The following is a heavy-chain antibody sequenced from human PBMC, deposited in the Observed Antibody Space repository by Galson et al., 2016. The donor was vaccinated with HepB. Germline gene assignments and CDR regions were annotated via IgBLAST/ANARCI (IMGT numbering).Heavy chain of an antibody. Sequence: SVKVSCKASGYSFNSYGLNWVRQAPEQGLEWMGWINTNTGNPTYAPGFTGRFVFSLDSSVSTVYLQISSLKAEDTAAYYCARGWRGGVIDIFYYYYYGMDVWGQGTTVTVSS. CDR1: GYSFNSYG. J-gene: IGHJ6*02. CDR3: ARGWRGGVIDIFYYYYYGMDV. CDR2: INTNTGNP. V-gene: IGHV7-4-1*02. D-gene: IGHD3-16*02.